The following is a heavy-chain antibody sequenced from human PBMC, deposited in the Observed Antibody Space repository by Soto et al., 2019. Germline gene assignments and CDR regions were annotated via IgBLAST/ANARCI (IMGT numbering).Heavy chain of an antibody. CDR2: INAGNGNT. J-gene: IGHJ4*02. D-gene: IGHD2-21*02. CDR3: ARSFVVVTPLDY. Sequence: ASVKVSCKASGYTFTSYAMHWVRQAPGQRLEWMGWINAGNGNTKYSQKFQGRVTITRDTSASTAYMELSSLRSEDTAVYYCARSFVVVTPLDYGAQETQVTVPS. V-gene: IGHV1-3*01. CDR1: GYTFTSYA.